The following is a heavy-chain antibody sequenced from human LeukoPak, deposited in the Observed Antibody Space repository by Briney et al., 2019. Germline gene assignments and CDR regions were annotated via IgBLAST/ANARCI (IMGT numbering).Heavy chain of an antibody. CDR3: ARAVGSYGSSEYSQH. CDR2: IYNDGSA. CDR1: DFIVRSNY. D-gene: IGHD5-18*01. J-gene: IGHJ1*01. V-gene: IGHV3-53*01. Sequence: GGSLRLSCAASDFIVRSNYMTWVRQAPGKGLEWVSVIYNDGSAYYADSVRGRFTISRDNAKNSLYLQMNSLRAEDTAVYYCARAVGSYGSSEYSQHWGQGTLVTVSS.